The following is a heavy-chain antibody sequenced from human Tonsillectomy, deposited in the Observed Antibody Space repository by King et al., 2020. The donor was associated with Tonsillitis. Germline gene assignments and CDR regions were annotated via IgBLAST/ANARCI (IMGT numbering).Heavy chain of an antibody. D-gene: IGHD1-26*01. CDR1: GGTFSSYA. CDR3: ARGGSVSYYTAYYYGLDV. V-gene: IGHV1-69*01. CDR2: IIPIFGTP. J-gene: IGHJ6*02. Sequence: VQLVESGAEVKKPGSSVKVSCKASGGTFSSYAISWVRQASGQGLEWMGGIIPIFGTPNYAQQFQGRVTIAADASTSTAYMELSSLRSEDTAVYYCARGGSVSYYTAYYYGLDVWGQGTTVTVSS.